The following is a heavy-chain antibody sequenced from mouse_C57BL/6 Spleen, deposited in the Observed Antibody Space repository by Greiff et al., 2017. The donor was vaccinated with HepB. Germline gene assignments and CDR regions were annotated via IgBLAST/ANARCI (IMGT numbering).Heavy chain of an antibody. V-gene: IGHV5-4*01. Sequence: EVQLVESGGGLVKPGGSLKLSCAASGFTFSSYAMSWVRQTPEKRLEWVATISDGGSYTYYPDNVKGRFTISRDNAKNNLYLQMSHLKSEDTAMYYCARESVITTVVATGYFDYWGQGTTLTVSS. CDR3: ARESVITTVVATGYFDY. CDR2: ISDGGSYT. CDR1: GFTFSSYA. J-gene: IGHJ2*01. D-gene: IGHD1-1*01.